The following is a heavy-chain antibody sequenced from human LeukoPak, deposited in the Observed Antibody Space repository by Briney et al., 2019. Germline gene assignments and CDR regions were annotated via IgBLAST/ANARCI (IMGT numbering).Heavy chain of an antibody. CDR3: ARGAFYYGSGSYLNY. CDR1: GFTVSSNY. Sequence: PGGSLRLSCAASGFTVSSNYMSWVRQAPGKGLEWVSVIYSGGSTYYADSVKGRFTISRDNSKNTLYLQMNSLRAEDTAVYYCARGAFYYGSGSYLNYWGQGTLVTVSS. CDR2: IYSGGST. J-gene: IGHJ4*02. V-gene: IGHV3-53*01. D-gene: IGHD3-10*01.